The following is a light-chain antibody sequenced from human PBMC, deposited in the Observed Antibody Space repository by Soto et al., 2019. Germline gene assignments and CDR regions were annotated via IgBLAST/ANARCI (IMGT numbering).Light chain of an antibody. J-gene: IGKJ2*01. CDR1: QDISNY. CDR2: DAS. Sequence: DIQMTQSPSSLSASVGDRVTITCQASQDISNYLNWYQQKPGKAPKLLIYDASNLETGVPSRFSGIGSGTDFTFTISRLQPEDISTYYCQQYDNFPPTFGQGTKLEI. V-gene: IGKV1-33*01. CDR3: QQYDNFPPT.